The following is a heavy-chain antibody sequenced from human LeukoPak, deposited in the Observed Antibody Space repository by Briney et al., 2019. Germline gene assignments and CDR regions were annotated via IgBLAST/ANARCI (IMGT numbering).Heavy chain of an antibody. J-gene: IGHJ6*03. Sequence: GGSLRLSCAASGFTFSSYSMNWFRQAPGKGLEWVSYISSSSSTIYYADSVKGRFTISRDNAKNSLYLQMNSLRAEDTAVYYCARRDYDILTGYYPLKYYYYYMDVWGKGTTVTVSS. CDR2: ISSSSSTI. CDR3: ARRDYDILTGYYPLKYYYYYMDV. CDR1: GFTFSSYS. D-gene: IGHD3-9*01. V-gene: IGHV3-48*04.